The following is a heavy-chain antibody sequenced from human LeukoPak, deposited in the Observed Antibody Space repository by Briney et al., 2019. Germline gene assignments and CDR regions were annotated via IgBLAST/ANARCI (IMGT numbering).Heavy chain of an antibody. J-gene: IGHJ5*02. D-gene: IGHD5-12*01. CDR2: INHSGST. V-gene: IGHV4-34*01. CDR1: GGSISSYY. CDR3: ARGYDYSVAEGLGFDP. Sequence: KPSETLSLTCTVSGGSISSYYWSWIRQPPGKGLEWIGEINHSGSTNYNPSLKSRVTISVDTSKNQFSLKLSSVTAADTAVYYCARGYDYSVAEGLGFDPWAREPWSPSPQ.